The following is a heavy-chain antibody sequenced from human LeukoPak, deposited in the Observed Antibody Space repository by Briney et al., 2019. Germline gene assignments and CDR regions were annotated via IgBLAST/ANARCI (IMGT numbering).Heavy chain of an antibody. V-gene: IGHV4-59*08. Sequence: SETLSLTCTVSGGSISSYYWSWIRQPPGKGLEWIGYIYYSGSTNYNPSLKSRVSISVDTSKNQFSLKLSSVTAADTAVYYCARRIAAAGRVDYWGQGTLVTVSS. J-gene: IGHJ4*02. CDR2: IYYSGST. D-gene: IGHD6-13*01. CDR1: GGSISSYY. CDR3: ARRIAAAGRVDY.